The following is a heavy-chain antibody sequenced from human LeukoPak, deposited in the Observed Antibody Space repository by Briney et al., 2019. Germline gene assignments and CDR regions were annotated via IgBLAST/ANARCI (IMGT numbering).Heavy chain of an antibody. CDR2: ISYDGTNK. V-gene: IGHV3-30-3*01. CDR1: GFTFSNYA. CDR3: ASRKDTPHLPDY. J-gene: IGHJ4*02. Sequence: GGSLRLSCAASGFTFSNYAMHWVRQAPGKGLEWVAVISYDGTNKYYADSVKGRFTISRDNSKNTLYLQMNSLRAEDTAVYYCASRKDTPHLPDYWGQGTLVTVSS. D-gene: IGHD5-18*01.